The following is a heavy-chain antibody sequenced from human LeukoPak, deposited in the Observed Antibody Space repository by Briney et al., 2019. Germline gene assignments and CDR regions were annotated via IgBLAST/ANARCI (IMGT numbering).Heavy chain of an antibody. D-gene: IGHD3-10*01. J-gene: IGHJ3*02. CDR2: IGPGGDNK. CDR3: AQDISWFAFDI. Sequence: QPGGSLRLSCAASGFTFSNFGMNWVRQAPGKGLQWVSGIGPGGDNKYYADSLEGRFTISRDNSKNTVYLQMNSLRAEDTALYYCAQDISWFAFDIWGQGTMVTVSS. CDR1: GFTFSNFG. V-gene: IGHV3-23*01.